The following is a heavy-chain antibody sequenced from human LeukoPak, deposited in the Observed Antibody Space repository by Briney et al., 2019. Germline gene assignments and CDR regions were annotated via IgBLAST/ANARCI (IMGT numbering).Heavy chain of an antibody. CDR3: ARGRRRRYCSSTSCYTGEGGEGWFDP. CDR1: GGSFSGYY. D-gene: IGHD2-2*02. Sequence: SETLSLTCAVYGGSFSGYYWSWIRQPPGKGLEWIGEINHSGSTNYNPSLKSLVTISVDTSKNQFPLKLSSVTAADTAVYYCARGRRRRYCSSTSCYTGEGGEGWFDPWGQGTLVTVSS. V-gene: IGHV4-34*01. J-gene: IGHJ5*02. CDR2: INHSGST.